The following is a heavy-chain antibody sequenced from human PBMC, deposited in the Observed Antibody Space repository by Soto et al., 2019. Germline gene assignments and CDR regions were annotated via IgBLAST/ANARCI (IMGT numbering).Heavy chain of an antibody. CDR2: IYYSGST. D-gene: IGHD3-22*01. CDR3: AGSLKSDSSGPIPY. V-gene: IGHV4-39*01. CDR1: GCSISSSSYY. Sequence: SETLSLTCPVSGCSISSSSYYWGWIRQPPGKGLEWIGSIYYSGSTYYNPSLKSRVTISVNTSKNQFSLKLSSVTAAYTAVYCCAGSLKSDSSGPIPYWGQGTLVNVSS. J-gene: IGHJ4*02.